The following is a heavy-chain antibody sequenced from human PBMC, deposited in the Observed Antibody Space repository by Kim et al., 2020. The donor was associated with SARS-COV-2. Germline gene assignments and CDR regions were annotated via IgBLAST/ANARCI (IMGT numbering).Heavy chain of an antibody. CDR1: GFTFSSYA. CDR2: ISGSGGST. D-gene: IGHD1-26*01. J-gene: IGHJ6*02. V-gene: IGHV3-23*01. CDR3: AKVTLMGGSWRFGGMDV. Sequence: GGSLRLSCAASGFTFSSYAMSWVRQAPGKGLEWVSAISGSGGSTYYADSVKGRFTISRDNSKNTLYLQMNSLRAEDTAVYYCAKVTLMGGSWRFGGMDVWGQGTTVTVSS.